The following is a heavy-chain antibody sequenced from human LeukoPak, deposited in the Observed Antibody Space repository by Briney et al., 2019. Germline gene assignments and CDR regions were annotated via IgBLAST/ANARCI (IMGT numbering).Heavy chain of an antibody. V-gene: IGHV3-7*01. CDR1: GFTFSSYW. Sequence: GGSLRLSCAASGFTFSSYWVSWVRQAPGKGLEWVASIKQDGSEKYYVDSVKGRFTISRDNAKSSLYLQMNSLRAEDTAVYYCARDGVVGYCRSTSCYYNWFDPWGQGTLVTVSS. J-gene: IGHJ5*02. D-gene: IGHD2-2*01. CDR2: IKQDGSEK. CDR3: ARDGVVGYCRSTSCYYNWFDP.